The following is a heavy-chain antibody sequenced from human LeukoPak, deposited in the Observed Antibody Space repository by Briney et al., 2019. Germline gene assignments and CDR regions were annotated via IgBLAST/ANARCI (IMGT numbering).Heavy chain of an antibody. J-gene: IGHJ4*02. Sequence: GGSLRLSCAASGFTFSSYAMHWVRQAPGKGLEWVAVISYDGSNKYYADSVKGRFTISRDNAKNSLYLQMSTLRAGDTAVYYCARLKYYDFWSGYSSLDYWGQGTLVTVSS. CDR1: GFTFSSYA. D-gene: IGHD3-3*01. CDR3: ARLKYYDFWSGYSSLDY. CDR2: ISYDGSNK. V-gene: IGHV3-30*04.